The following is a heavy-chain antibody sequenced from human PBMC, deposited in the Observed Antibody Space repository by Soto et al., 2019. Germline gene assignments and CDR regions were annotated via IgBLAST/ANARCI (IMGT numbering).Heavy chain of an antibody. Sequence: QVQLVESGGGVVQPGRSLRLSCAASGFTFSSYGMHWVRQAPGKGLEWVAVIWYDGSNKNYADSVKGRFTISRDNSKNTLDLQMNSLRAEDTAVYYGARSGAVAGTRAPFDYWGQGTLVTVSS. V-gene: IGHV3-33*01. CDR2: IWYDGSNK. CDR1: GFTFSSYG. CDR3: ARSGAVAGTRAPFDY. D-gene: IGHD6-19*01. J-gene: IGHJ4*02.